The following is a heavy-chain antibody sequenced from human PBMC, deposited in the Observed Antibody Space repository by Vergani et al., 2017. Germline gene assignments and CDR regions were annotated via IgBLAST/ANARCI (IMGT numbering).Heavy chain of an antibody. CDR1: GFTFSSYG. CDR2: ISYDGSNK. J-gene: IGHJ5*02. V-gene: IGHV3-30*03. Sequence: QVQLVESGGGVVQPGRSLRLSCAASGFTFSSYGMHWVRQAPGKGLEWVAVISYDGSNKYYADSVKGRFTISRDNAKNSLYLQMNSLRAEDTAVYYCARDHDSSGYYYPWGQETLVTVSS. D-gene: IGHD3-22*01. CDR3: ARDHDSSGYYYP.